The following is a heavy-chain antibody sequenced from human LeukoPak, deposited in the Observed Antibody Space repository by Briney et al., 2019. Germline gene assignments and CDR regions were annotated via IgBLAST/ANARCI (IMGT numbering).Heavy chain of an antibody. CDR2: IKQDGSEQ. D-gene: IGHD3-10*01. CDR1: GFTFTTYW. CDR3: FHEGKYYYGSGSYYIDY. Sequence: GGSLRLSCAASGFTFTTYWMGWVRQAPGKGLEWVANIKQDGSEQYYVDSVKGRFTISRDNAKNSLSLQMNSLRAEDTAVYYCFHEGKYYYGSGSYYIDYWGQGTLVTVSS. V-gene: IGHV3-7*01. J-gene: IGHJ4*02.